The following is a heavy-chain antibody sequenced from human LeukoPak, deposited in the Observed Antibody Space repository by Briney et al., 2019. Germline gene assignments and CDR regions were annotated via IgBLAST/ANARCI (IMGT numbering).Heavy chain of an antibody. Sequence: GGSLRLSCAASGFTFSSYWMHWVRQVPGKGLVWVSHINSDGSSTNYADSVKGRFTISRDNAKNTLYLQMNSLRAEDTAVYFCARDKVYYGSGTCGYWGQGTLVTVSS. CDR1: GFTFSSYW. V-gene: IGHV3-74*01. J-gene: IGHJ4*02. CDR3: ARDKVYYGSGTCGY. CDR2: INSDGSST. D-gene: IGHD3-10*01.